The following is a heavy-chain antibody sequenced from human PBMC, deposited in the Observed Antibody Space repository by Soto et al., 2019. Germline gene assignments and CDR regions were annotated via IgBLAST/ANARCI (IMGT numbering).Heavy chain of an antibody. D-gene: IGHD2-15*01. Sequence: QVTLKESGPVLVKPTETLTLTCTVSGFSLSNARMGVSWIRQPPGKALEWLAHIFSNDEKSYSTSLKSRLTISQDTSTSQVVLTMATLDPVDTATYSCARMGGCSGGSCYGGYYYYYYGMDVWGQGTTVTVSS. CDR1: GFSLSNARMG. J-gene: IGHJ6*02. CDR3: ARMGGCSGGSCYGGYYYYYYGMDV. CDR2: IFSNDEK. V-gene: IGHV2-26*01.